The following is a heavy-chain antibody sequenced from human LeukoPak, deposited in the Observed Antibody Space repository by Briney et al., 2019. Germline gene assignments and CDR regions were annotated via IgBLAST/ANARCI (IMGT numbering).Heavy chain of an antibody. Sequence: GESLKISCKGSGYSFTSYWIGWVRQMPGKGLEWMGIIYPGDSDTRYSPSFQGQVTTSADKSISTAYLQWSSLKASDTAMYYCASAYCGGDCYSAAFDIWGQGTMVTVSS. CDR3: ASAYCGGDCYSAAFDI. V-gene: IGHV5-51*01. D-gene: IGHD2-21*01. CDR1: GYSFTSYW. J-gene: IGHJ3*02. CDR2: IYPGDSDT.